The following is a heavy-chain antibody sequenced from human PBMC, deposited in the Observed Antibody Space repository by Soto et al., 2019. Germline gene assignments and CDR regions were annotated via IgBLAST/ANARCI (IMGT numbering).Heavy chain of an antibody. CDR1: GGTFSSYA. V-gene: IGHV1-69*06. CDR2: IIPIFGTA. CDR3: ATHHTLDYYDSSGYYGGGNAFDI. J-gene: IGHJ3*02. D-gene: IGHD3-22*01. Sequence: ASVKVSCKASGGTFSSYAISWVRQSPGQGLEWMGGIIPIFGTANYAQKFQGRVTITADKSTSTAYMELSSLRSEDTAVYYCATHHTLDYYDSSGYYGGGNAFDIWGQGTMVTVSS.